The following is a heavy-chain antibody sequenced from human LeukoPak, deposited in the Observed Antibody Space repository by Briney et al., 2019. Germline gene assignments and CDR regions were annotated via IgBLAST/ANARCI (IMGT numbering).Heavy chain of an antibody. CDR2: ISRSGSTI. J-gene: IGHJ4*02. CDR3: AKVAPPNYYDSSGYLLYFDY. Sequence: GGSLRLSCAASGFTFSDYYMSWIRQAPGKGLEWVSYISRSGSTIYYADSVKGRFTISRDNAKNSLYLQMNSLRAEDTAVYYCAKVAPPNYYDSSGYLLYFDYWGQGTLVTVSS. V-gene: IGHV3-11*01. D-gene: IGHD3-22*01. CDR1: GFTFSDYY.